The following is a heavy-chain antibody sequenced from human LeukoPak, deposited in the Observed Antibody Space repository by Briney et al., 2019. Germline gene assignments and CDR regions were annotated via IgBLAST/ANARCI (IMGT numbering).Heavy chain of an antibody. CDR3: ARGDYYDSSGSESDYYYGMDV. V-gene: IGHV4-61*01. CDR2: IYYSGST. D-gene: IGHD3-22*01. CDR1: GGSVSSGSYY. Sequence: SETLSLTCTVSGGSVSSGSYYWSWIRQPPGTGLEWIGYIYYSGSTNYNPSLKSRVTISVDTSKNQFSLKLSSVTAADTAVYYCARGDYYDSSGSESDYYYGMDVWGQGTTVTVSS. J-gene: IGHJ6*02.